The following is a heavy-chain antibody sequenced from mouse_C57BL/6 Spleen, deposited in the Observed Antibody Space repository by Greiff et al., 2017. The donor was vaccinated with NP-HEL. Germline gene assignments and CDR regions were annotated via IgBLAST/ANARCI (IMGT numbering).Heavy chain of an antibody. CDR2: IDPETGGT. V-gene: IGHV1-15*01. CDR3: TRSNYDYEGGAMDY. Sequence: QVQLQQSGAELVRPGASVTLSCKASGYTFTDYEMHWVKQTPVHGLEWIGAIDPETGGTAYNQKFKGKAILTADKSSSTAYMELRSLTSEDSAFYYCTRSNYDYEGGAMDYWGQGTSVTVSS. D-gene: IGHD2-4*01. J-gene: IGHJ4*01. CDR1: GYTFTDYE.